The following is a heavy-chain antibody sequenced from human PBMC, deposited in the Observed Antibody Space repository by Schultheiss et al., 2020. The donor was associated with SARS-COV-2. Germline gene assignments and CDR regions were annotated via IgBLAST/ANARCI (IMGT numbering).Heavy chain of an antibody. Sequence: GGSLRLSCAASGFTFSSYDMHWVRQATGKGLEWVSAIGTAGDTYYQGSVKGRFTISRENAKNSLYLQMDSLRAGDTAVYYCARVEVVPAAMWIHDAFDIWGQGTMVTVSS. CDR2: IGTAGDT. J-gene: IGHJ3*02. V-gene: IGHV3-13*04. D-gene: IGHD5-18*01. CDR3: ARVEVVPAAMWIHDAFDI. CDR1: GFTFSSYD.